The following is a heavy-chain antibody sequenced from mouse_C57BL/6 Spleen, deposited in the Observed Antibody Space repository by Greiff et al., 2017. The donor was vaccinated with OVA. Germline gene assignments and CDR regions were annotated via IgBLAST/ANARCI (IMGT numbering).Heavy chain of an antibody. CDR3: ARPNGSSFWYFDV. CDR1: GFTFSSYG. Sequence: EVHLVESGGDLVKPGGSLKLSCAASGFTFSSYGMSWVRQTPDKRLEWVATISSGGSYTYYPDSVKGRFTISRDNAKNTLYLQMSSLKSEDTAMYYCARPNGSSFWYFDVWGTGTTVTVSS. J-gene: IGHJ1*03. V-gene: IGHV5-6*01. D-gene: IGHD1-1*01. CDR2: ISSGGSYT.